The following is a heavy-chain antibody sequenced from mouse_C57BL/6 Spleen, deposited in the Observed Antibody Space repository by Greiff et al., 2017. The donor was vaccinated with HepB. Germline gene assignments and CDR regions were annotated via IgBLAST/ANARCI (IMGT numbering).Heavy chain of an antibody. Sequence: QVQLQQPGAELVMPGASVKLSCKASGYTFTSYWMHWVKQRPGQGLEWIGEIDPSDSYTNYNQKFKGKSTLTVDKSSSTAYMQLSSLTSEDSAVYYCARGNGSSYVWYFDVWGTGTTVTVSS. V-gene: IGHV1-69*01. J-gene: IGHJ1*03. CDR1: GYTFTSYW. CDR2: IDPSDSYT. D-gene: IGHD1-1*01. CDR3: ARGNGSSYVWYFDV.